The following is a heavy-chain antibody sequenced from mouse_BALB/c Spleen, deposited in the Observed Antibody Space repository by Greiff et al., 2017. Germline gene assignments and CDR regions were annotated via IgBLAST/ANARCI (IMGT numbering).Heavy chain of an antibody. D-gene: IGHD2-1*01. CDR2: ISDGGSYT. Sequence: DVKLVESGGGLVKPGGSLKLSCAASGFTFSDYYMYWVRQTPEKRLEWVATISDGGSYTYYPDSVKGRFTISRDNAKNNLYLQMSSLQSEDTAMYYCARERGHYYGSYAWFDYWGQGTLVTVSA. CDR1: GFTFSDYY. V-gene: IGHV5-4*02. J-gene: IGHJ3*01. CDR3: ARERGHYYGSYAWFDY.